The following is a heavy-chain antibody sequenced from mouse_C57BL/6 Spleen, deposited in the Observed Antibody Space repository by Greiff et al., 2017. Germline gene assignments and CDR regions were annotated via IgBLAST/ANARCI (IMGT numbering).Heavy chain of an antibody. J-gene: IGHJ4*01. CDR3: ARGRDPYYYAMDY. CDR2: ISDGGSYT. Sequence: EVNLVESGGGLVKPGGSLKLSCAASGFTFSSYAMSWVRQTPEKRLEWVATISDGGSYTYYPDNVKGRFTISRDNAKNNLYLQMSHLKSEDTAMYYCARGRDPYYYAMDYWGQGTSVTVSS. D-gene: IGHD3-3*01. CDR1: GFTFSSYA. V-gene: IGHV5-4*03.